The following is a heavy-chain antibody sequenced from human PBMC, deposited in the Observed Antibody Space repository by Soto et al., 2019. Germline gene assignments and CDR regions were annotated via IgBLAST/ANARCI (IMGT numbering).Heavy chain of an antibody. J-gene: IGHJ6*02. V-gene: IGHV3-23*01. CDR2: ISGSGGST. CDR1: VFTFSSYA. CDR3: AKVRGDILTGYYSYRYYYYGMDV. Sequence: PGGSLRLSCAASVFTFSSYAMSWVRQAPGKGLEWVSAISGSGGSTYYADSVKGRFTISRDNSKNTLYLQMNSLRAEDTAVYYCAKVRGDILTGYYSYRYYYYGMDVWGQGTTVTVSS. D-gene: IGHD3-9*01.